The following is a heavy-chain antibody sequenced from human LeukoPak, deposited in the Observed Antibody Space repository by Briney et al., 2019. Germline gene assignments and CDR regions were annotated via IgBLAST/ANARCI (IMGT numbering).Heavy chain of an antibody. D-gene: IGHD2-2*02. Sequence: SETLSLTCTVSDYSISSGYFWGWLRQPPGKGLECIGSIYHSGSTYYNPSLKSRVTISVDTSKNQFSLKLSSVTAADTALYYCARHTHCSSTNCYMGYWGQGTLVTVSS. CDR1: DYSISSGYF. V-gene: IGHV4-38-2*02. J-gene: IGHJ4*02. CDR3: ARHTHCSSTNCYMGY. CDR2: IYHSGST.